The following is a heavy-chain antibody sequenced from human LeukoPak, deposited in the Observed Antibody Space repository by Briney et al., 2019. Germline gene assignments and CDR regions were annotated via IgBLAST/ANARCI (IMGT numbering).Heavy chain of an antibody. Sequence: PSETLSLTCSVSGGSITSSSYYWAWIRQPPEKGLEWIGRIDTSGSTNYNPSLKSRVTMSVDTSKNQFSLKLSSVTAADTAVYYCDAAVAGVSRRRYFDLWGRGTLVTVSS. CDR2: IDTSGST. CDR3: DAAVAGVSRRRYFDL. CDR1: GGSITSSSYY. J-gene: IGHJ2*01. D-gene: IGHD6-19*01. V-gene: IGHV4-61*05.